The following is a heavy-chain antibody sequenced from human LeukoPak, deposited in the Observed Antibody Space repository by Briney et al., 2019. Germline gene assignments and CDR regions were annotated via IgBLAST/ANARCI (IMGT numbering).Heavy chain of an antibody. Sequence: GGSLRLSCAASGFTFSSYGMHWVRQAPGKGLEWVAVISYDGSNKYYADSVKGRFTISRDNSKNTLYLQMNSLRAEDTAVYYCAKEFSSSWSLWGQGTPVTVSS. CDR3: AKEFSSSWSL. V-gene: IGHV3-30*18. CDR2: ISYDGSNK. CDR1: GFTFSSYG. D-gene: IGHD6-13*01. J-gene: IGHJ4*02.